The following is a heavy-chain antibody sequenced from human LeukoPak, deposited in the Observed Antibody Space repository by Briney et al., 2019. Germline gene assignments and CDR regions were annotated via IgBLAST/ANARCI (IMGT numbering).Heavy chain of an antibody. CDR3: ARDAGYCSSTSCYATGWFDP. D-gene: IGHD2-2*01. CDR1: GGFISSSSYY. V-gene: IGHV4-39*07. Sequence: SETLSLTCTVSGGFISSSSYYWGWIRQPPGKGLEWIGSIYYSGSTYYNPSLESRVTISVDTSKNQFSLKLSSVTAADTAVYYCARDAGYCSSTSCYATGWFDPWGQGTLVTVSS. J-gene: IGHJ5*02. CDR2: IYYSGST.